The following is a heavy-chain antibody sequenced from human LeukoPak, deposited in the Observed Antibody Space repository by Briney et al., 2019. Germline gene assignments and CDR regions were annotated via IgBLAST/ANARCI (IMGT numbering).Heavy chain of an antibody. Sequence: SVKVSCKASGGTFSSYAVSWVRQAPGQGLEWMGGIIPIFGTANYAQKFQGRVTITADESTSTAYMELSSLRSEDTAVYYCARGGSGYYYYFDYGGQEPLVTVSS. J-gene: IGHJ4*02. D-gene: IGHD3-22*01. CDR3: ARGGSGYYYYFDY. V-gene: IGHV1-69*13. CDR1: GGTFSSYA. CDR2: IIPIFGTA.